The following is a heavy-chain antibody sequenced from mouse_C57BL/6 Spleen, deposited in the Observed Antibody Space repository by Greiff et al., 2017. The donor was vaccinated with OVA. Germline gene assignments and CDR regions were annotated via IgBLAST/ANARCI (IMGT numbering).Heavy chain of an antibody. CDR1: GFSLTSYG. V-gene: IGHV2-5*01. CDR3: AKNRETGYFDY. D-gene: IGHD4-1*01. J-gene: IGHJ2*01. Sequence: VQLVESGPGLVQPSQSLSITCTVSGFSLTSYGVHWVRQSPGKGLEWLGVIWRGGSTDYYAAFMSRMSITKDNSKSQIFFKMHSLQADDTAICYCAKNRETGYFDYWGQGTTLTVSS. CDR2: IWRGGST.